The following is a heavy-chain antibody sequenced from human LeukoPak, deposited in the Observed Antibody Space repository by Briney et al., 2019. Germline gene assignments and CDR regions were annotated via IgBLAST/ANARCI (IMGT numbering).Heavy chain of an antibody. D-gene: IGHD2-2*03. J-gene: IGHJ4*02. V-gene: IGHV4-39*01. Sequence: PSETLSLTCTVSGGSISSSSYYWGWIRQPPGKGLEWIGSIYYSGSTYYNPSLKSRVTISVDTSKNQFSRKLSSVTAADTAVYYCARHGYCSSTSSRGCFDYWGQGTLVTVSS. CDR1: GGSISSSSYY. CDR3: ARHGYCSSTSSRGCFDY. CDR2: IYYSGST.